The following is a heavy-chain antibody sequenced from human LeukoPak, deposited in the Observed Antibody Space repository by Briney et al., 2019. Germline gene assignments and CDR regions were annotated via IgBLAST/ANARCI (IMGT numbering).Heavy chain of an antibody. D-gene: IGHD2-15*01. CDR2: IYYSGST. Sequence: PSETLSLTCTVSGGSISSRSYYWGWIRQPPGKGLEWIGIIYYSGSTYSNPSLRSRVTIFVDTSKNQFSLKLSSVTAADTAVYYCASFYCSGGSCYQYYYYYYMDVWGKGTTVTISS. V-gene: IGHV4-39*01. CDR1: GGSISSRSYY. CDR3: ASFYCSGGSCYQYYYYYYMDV. J-gene: IGHJ6*03.